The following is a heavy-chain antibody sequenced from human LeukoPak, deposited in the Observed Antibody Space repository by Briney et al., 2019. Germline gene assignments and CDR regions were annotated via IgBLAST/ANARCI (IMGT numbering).Heavy chain of an antibody. CDR3: ARGDGYNDAEYLQH. CDR2: IWYDGSNK. Sequence: GRFLRLTCAASGFTFSSYGMHWVRQAPGEGLEGVAVIWYDGSNKYYGDSVKGRFTISRDNSKKTLYLQMNSLRVEDTAVYYCARGDGYNDAEYLQHWGQGTLVTVS. V-gene: IGHV3-33*01. J-gene: IGHJ1*01. D-gene: IGHD5-24*01. CDR1: GFTFSSYG.